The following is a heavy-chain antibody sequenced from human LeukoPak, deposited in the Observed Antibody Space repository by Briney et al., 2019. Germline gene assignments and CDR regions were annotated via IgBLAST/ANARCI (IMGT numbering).Heavy chain of an antibody. V-gene: IGHV3-23*01. Sequence: GGSLRLSCAASGFTFSSYGMSWVRQAPGKGLEWVSSISGSSGGTCYADSVKGRFTISRDNSKDTLYLQMNSLRAEDTAVYYCAKEGRGNAVDYWGQGTLVTVSS. CDR2: ISGSSGGT. J-gene: IGHJ4*02. CDR3: AKEGRGNAVDY. D-gene: IGHD1-1*01. CDR1: GFTFSSYG.